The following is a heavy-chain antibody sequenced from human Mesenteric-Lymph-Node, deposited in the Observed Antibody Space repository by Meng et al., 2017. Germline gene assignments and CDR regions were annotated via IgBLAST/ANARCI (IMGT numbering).Heavy chain of an antibody. D-gene: IGHD6-19*01. CDR3: AKEKGGSGRAGWFDP. J-gene: IGHJ5*02. V-gene: IGHV3-30*01. CDR1: GFIFSDFV. Sequence: GESLKISCAASGFIFSDFVYHWVRQTPGKGLEWLALISHDESNKHYADSVKGRFTISRDISKSTLYLQMDNVRTEDTAVYYCAKEKGGSGRAGWFDPWGQGTLVTVSS. CDR2: ISHDESNK.